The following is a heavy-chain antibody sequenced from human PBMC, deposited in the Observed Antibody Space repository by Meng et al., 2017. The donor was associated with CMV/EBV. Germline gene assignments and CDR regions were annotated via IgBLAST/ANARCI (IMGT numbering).Heavy chain of an antibody. V-gene: IGHV4-30-4*08. D-gene: IGHD3-3*01. J-gene: IGHJ6*02. CDR2: IYYSGST. CDR1: GGSISSGDYY. CDR3: ARGVYYDFWSGYYYYYGMDV. Sequence: SETLSLTCTVSGGSISSGDYYWSWIRQPPGKGLEWIGYIYYSGSTYYNPSFKSRVTISVDTSKNQFSLKLSSVTAADTAVYYCARGVYYDFWSGYYYYYGMDVWGQGTTVTVSS.